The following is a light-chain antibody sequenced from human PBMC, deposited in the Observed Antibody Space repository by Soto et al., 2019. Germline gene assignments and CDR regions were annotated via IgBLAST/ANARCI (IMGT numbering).Light chain of an antibody. CDR3: QQRSDWPTLT. CDR1: QSVSSY. V-gene: IGKV3-11*01. CDR2: DAS. Sequence: EIALTQSPATLSLSPGERATLSCRASQSVSSYLAWYQQKPGQAPRLLIYDASNRATGIPVRFSGSGSGTDFTLTISSLEPEDFAVYYCQQRSDWPTLTFGGGTKVEIK. J-gene: IGKJ4*01.